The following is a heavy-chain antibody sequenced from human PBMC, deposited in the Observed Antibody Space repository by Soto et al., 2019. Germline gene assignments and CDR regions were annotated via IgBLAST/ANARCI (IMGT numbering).Heavy chain of an antibody. CDR1: GFTFSRYW. J-gene: IGHJ6*02. CDR2: ISSDGSTT. Sequence: EVQLVESGGGVVQPGGSLRLSCGVSGFTFSRYWMHWVRQAPGEGLVWVSRISSDGSTTTYADSVKGRFTISRDNAKNTLYLQMNSLRAEDTAVYYCAKLIGGLGATPAFGMDVWGQGTTVTVSS. D-gene: IGHD1-26*01. V-gene: IGHV3-74*01. CDR3: AKLIGGLGATPAFGMDV.